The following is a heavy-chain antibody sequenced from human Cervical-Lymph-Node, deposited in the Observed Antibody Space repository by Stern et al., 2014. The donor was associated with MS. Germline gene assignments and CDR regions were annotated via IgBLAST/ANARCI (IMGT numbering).Heavy chain of an antibody. Sequence: EVQLVQSGAEVKKPGESLKISCKGSGYSFSNYWIAWVRQMPGKGLEWMGIIDPADSDTRYSPSFQGQVSISADKSISTAYLQWSGLRASDSAMYYCARNGGRQLYYYHGMDVWGQGTTVTVSS. J-gene: IGHJ6*02. V-gene: IGHV5-51*01. CDR1: GYSFSNYW. CDR2: IDPADSDT. CDR3: ARNGGRQLYYYHGMDV. D-gene: IGHD3-16*01.